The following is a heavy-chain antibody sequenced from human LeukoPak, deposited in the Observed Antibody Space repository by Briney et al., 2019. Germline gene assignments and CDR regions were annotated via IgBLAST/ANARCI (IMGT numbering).Heavy chain of an antibody. D-gene: IGHD3-10*01. CDR3: ARSDYYGSGSYVRGMDV. V-gene: IGHV3-33*01. CDR1: GFTFSSYG. J-gene: IGHJ6*02. Sequence: GGSLRLSCAASGFTFSSYGMHWVRQAPGKGLEWVAVIWYDGSNKYYADSVKGRFTISRDNSKNTLYLQMNSLRAEDTAVYYCARSDYYGSGSYVRGMDVWGQGTTVTVSS. CDR2: IWYDGSNK.